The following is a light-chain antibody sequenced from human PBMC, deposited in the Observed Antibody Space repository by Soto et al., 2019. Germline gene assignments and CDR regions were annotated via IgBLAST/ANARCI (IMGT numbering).Light chain of an antibody. J-gene: IGKJ2*01. CDR1: QSVSSK. CDR2: GAS. CDR3: QQYNSGYT. V-gene: IGKV3-15*01. Sequence: EIVMTQSPATLSVSPGERATLFCRASQSVSSKLAWYQQKPGQAPRLLIYGASTRATGIPARFSGSGSGTEFTLTISSLQSEDFAVYYCQQYNSGYTFGQGTKLEIK.